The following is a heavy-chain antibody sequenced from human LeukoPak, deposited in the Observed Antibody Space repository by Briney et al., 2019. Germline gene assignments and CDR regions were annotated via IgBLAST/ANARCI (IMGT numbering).Heavy chain of an antibody. Sequence: PSETLSLTCAVYGGSFSGYYWSWIRQPPGKGLEWIGEINHRGSTNYNPSLKSRVTISVDTSKNQFSLKLSSVTAADTVVYYCARGILGYCNAGSCYSFPHWGQGTLVTVSS. CDR2: INHRGST. CDR1: GGSFSGYY. J-gene: IGHJ1*01. D-gene: IGHD2-15*01. CDR3: ARGILGYCNAGSCYSFPH. V-gene: IGHV4-34*01.